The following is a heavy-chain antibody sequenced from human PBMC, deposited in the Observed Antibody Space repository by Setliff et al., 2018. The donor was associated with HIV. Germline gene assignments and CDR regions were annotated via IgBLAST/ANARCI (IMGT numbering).Heavy chain of an antibody. CDR2: IFDSGTT. CDR1: GGSITSYY. D-gene: IGHD1-1*01. V-gene: IGHV4-59*12. Sequence: PSETLSLTCTVSGGSITSYYWNWIRQSPGKGLEWIGYIFDSGTTKYNPSVTSRVTISVDASKNQFFLQLISVTPEDTAVYYCARGGYWDDNYYMDVWGKGTTVTVSS. J-gene: IGHJ6*03. CDR3: ARGGYWDDNYYMDV.